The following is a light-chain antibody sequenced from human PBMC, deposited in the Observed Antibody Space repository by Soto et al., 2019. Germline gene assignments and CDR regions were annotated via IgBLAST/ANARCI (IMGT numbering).Light chain of an antibody. CDR2: WAS. Sequence: DIVMTQSPDSLAVSLGEGATINCKSSRTVLYSPNSKNYLAWYQQKPGQPPKLLISWASTRESGVPDRFSGSGSGTDFTLTISSLQAGDAAVYYCQQYLGTPVTFGQGTRLEIK. CDR3: QQYLGTPVT. V-gene: IGKV4-1*01. CDR1: RTVLYSPNSKNY. J-gene: IGKJ5*01.